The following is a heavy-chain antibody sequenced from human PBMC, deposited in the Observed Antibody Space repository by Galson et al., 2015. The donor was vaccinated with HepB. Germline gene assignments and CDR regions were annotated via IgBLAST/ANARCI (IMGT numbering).Heavy chain of an antibody. J-gene: IGHJ3*02. Sequence: QSGAEVKKPGESLKISCKASGYSFTTYWIGWVRQMPGKGLEWMGIIYPGDSDTRYSPPFQGQVTIAADKSISTGYLQWSSLKASDTAMYYCARGVYTYGPPRGVFDIWGQGTVVTVSS. V-gene: IGHV5-51*01. CDR2: IYPGDSDT. CDR1: GYSFTTYW. CDR3: ARGVYTYGPPRGVFDI. D-gene: IGHD3-10*01.